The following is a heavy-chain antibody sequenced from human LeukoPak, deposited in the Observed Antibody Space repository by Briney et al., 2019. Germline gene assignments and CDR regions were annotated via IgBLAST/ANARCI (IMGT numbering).Heavy chain of an antibody. Sequence: GASVKVSCKASGYTFTSYGISWVRQAPGQGLEWMGWISSYNGNTNYAQKLQGRVTMTTDTSTSTAYMELRSLRSDDTAVYYCARDSGDYYDSSGDLDYWGQGTLVTVSS. J-gene: IGHJ4*02. V-gene: IGHV1-18*01. CDR1: GYTFTSYG. D-gene: IGHD3-22*01. CDR3: ARDSGDYYDSSGDLDY. CDR2: ISSYNGNT.